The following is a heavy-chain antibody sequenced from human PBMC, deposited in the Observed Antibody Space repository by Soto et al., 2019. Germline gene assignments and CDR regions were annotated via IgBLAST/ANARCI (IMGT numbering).Heavy chain of an antibody. CDR2: ISSNGGST. J-gene: IGHJ6*02. Sequence: AGGSLRLSCAASGFTFSSYAMSWVRQAPGKGLEWVSAISSNGGSTYYADSVKGRFTISRDNTKNSLYLQMNSLRAEDTAVYYCTKDLNPVIDAIAAHPPPYGMDVWGQGTTVTVS. CDR3: TKDLNPVIDAIAAHPPPYGMDV. V-gene: IGHV3-23*01. D-gene: IGHD3-16*02. CDR1: GFTFSSYA.